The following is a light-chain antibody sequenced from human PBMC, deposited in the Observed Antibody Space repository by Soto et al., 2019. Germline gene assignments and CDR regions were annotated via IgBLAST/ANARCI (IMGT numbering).Light chain of an antibody. V-gene: IGKV3-11*01. CDR1: QSVSNN. CDR2: GAS. CDR3: QQRSNWPPIT. Sequence: LTRSRGTVSVSPGERGSXSCRASQSVSNNLAWYQQEPGQAPRLLMYGASARATGVPARFSGSGSGTDFTLTISSLEPEDFAVYYCQQRSNWPPITFGGGTRVEIK. J-gene: IGKJ5*01.